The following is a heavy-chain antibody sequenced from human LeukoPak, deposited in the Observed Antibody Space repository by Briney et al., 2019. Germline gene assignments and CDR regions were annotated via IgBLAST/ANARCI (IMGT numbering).Heavy chain of an antibody. CDR1: GGSFSGSFSDYY. J-gene: IGHJ6*03. CDR2: INHSGST. CDR3: ARAVFTPRPAPNDYVWGSYRCFNYYYYMDV. Sequence: SETLSLTCAVYGGSFSGSFSDYYWSWIRQPPEKGLEWIGEINHSGSTKYNPSLKSRVTISLDTYKNQFSLKLSSVTAADTAVYYCARAVFTPRPAPNDYVWGSYRCFNYYYYMDVWGKGTTVTVSS. D-gene: IGHD3-16*02. V-gene: IGHV4-34*01.